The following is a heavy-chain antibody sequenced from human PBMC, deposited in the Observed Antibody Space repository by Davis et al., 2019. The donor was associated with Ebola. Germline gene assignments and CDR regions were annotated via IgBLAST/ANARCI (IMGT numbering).Heavy chain of an antibody. CDR3: ARDTKYGYGYYYYYYGMDV. J-gene: IGHJ6*02. CDR1: GGSFSGYY. Sequence: MPGGSLRLSCAVYGGSFSGYYWSWIRQPPGKGLEWIGEINHSGSTNYNPSLKSRVTISVDTSKNQFSLKLSSVTAADTAVYYCARDTKYGYGYYYYYYGMDVWGQGTTVTVSS. CDR2: INHSGST. V-gene: IGHV4-34*01. D-gene: IGHD4-17*01.